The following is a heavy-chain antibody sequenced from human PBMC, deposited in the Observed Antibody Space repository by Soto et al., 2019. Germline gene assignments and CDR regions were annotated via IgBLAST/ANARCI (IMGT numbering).Heavy chain of an antibody. Sequence: QAQLVQSGAEVKKPGSSVKVSCKASGGTFSSYAISWVRRAPGQGLEWMGGIIPISGTANYAKKFQGRVTITADESTSTAYMELSSLRSEDTAVYYCARSQGSSTSLEIYYYYYYGMDVWGQGTTVTVSS. V-gene: IGHV1-69*01. J-gene: IGHJ6*02. CDR2: IIPISGTA. D-gene: IGHD2-2*01. CDR1: GGTFSSYA. CDR3: ARSQGSSTSLEIYYYYYYGMDV.